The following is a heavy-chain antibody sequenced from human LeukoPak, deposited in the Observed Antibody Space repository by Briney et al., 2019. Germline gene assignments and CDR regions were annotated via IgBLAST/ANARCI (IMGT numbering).Heavy chain of an antibody. CDR2: ISYDGSNK. CDR3: ARVLAETYYDFWSGRGYYYGMDV. V-gene: IGHV3-30-3*01. D-gene: IGHD3-3*01. CDR1: GFTFSSYA. J-gene: IGHJ6*02. Sequence: GGSLRLSCAASGFTFSSYAMRWVRQAPGKGLEWVVVISYDGSNKYYADSVKGRFTISRDNSKNTLYLQMNSLRAEDTAVYYCARVLAETYYDFWSGRGYYYGMDVWGRGTTVTVSS.